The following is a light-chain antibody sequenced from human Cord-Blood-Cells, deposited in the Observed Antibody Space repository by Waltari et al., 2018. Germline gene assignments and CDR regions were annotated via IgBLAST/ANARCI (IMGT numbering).Light chain of an antibody. V-gene: IGKV1-39*01. CDR3: QQSYSTPYT. J-gene: IGKJ2*01. CDR2: APS. CDR1: QSISSY. Sequence: DIKMTQSPSSLSASVGDRVTITCRASQSISSYLNWYQQKPGKAPTLLIYAPSSLQSGVPSRFSVSGSGTDFTLTISSLQPEDFSTYYCQQSYSTPYTFGQGTKLEIK.